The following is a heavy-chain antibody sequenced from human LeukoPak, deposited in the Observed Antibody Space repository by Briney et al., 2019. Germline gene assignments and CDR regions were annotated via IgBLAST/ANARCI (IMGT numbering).Heavy chain of an antibody. D-gene: IGHD3-22*01. Sequence: GESLRLSCAASGFTFSRYWIHWVRQAPGKGLEWVSRINPDGTTTTYADSVKGRFTISRDNAKNMVFLQMNSLRAEDTAVYYCARVLSGSWDWFDPWGQGTLVTVSS. V-gene: IGHV3-74*01. CDR2: INPDGTTT. CDR3: ARVLSGSWDWFDP. CDR1: GFTFSRYW. J-gene: IGHJ5*02.